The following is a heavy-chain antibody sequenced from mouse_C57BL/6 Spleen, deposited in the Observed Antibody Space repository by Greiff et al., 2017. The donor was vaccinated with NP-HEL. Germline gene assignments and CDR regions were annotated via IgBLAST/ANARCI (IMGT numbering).Heavy chain of an antibody. CDR3: AREDDGYYEAWFAY. D-gene: IGHD2-3*01. J-gene: IGHJ3*01. CDR2: ISYDGSN. Sequence: VQLQQSGPGLVKPSQSLSLTCSVTGYSITSGYYWNWIRQFPGNKLEWMGYISYDGSNNYNPSLKNRISITRDTSKNQFFLKLNSVTTEDTATYYCAREDDGYYEAWFAYWGQGTLVTVSA. V-gene: IGHV3-6*01. CDR1: GYSITSGYY.